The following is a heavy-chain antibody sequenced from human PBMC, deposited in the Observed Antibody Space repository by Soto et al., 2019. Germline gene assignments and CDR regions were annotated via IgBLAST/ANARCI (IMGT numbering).Heavy chain of an antibody. CDR3: ARSVVVAATIDY. Sequence: LCGGSISSGGYYWSWIRQHPGKGLEWIGYIYYSGSTYYNPSLKSRVTISVDTSKNQFSLKLSSVTAADTAVYYCARSVVVAATIDYWGQGTLVTVSS. V-gene: IGHV4-31*02. J-gene: IGHJ4*02. CDR1: GGSISSGGYY. D-gene: IGHD2-15*01. CDR2: IYYSGST.